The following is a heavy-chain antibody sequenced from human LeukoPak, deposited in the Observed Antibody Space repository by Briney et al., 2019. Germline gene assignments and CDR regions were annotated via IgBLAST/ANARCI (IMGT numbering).Heavy chain of an antibody. CDR1: GFTFSSYG. D-gene: IGHD3-10*01. Sequence: GGSLRLSCAASGFTFSSYGMHWVRQAPGKGLEWVAVISYDGSNKYYADSVKGRFTISRDNSKNTLYLQMNSLRAEDTAVYYCAKGLSSYYGPFDYWGQGTLVTVSS. J-gene: IGHJ4*02. CDR2: ISYDGSNK. V-gene: IGHV3-30*18. CDR3: AKGLSSYYGPFDY.